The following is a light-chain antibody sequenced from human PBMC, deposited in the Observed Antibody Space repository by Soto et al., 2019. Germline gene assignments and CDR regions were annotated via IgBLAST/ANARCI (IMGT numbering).Light chain of an antibody. Sequence: QSVLTQPPSVSGAPGQRVSISCTGSSSSIGAGYDVHWYQQLPGTAPKLLIYGNINRPSGVPDRFSGSKSGTSASLAITGLQAEDEADYYCQSYDSSLTGYVFGTGTKLTVL. CDR3: QSYDSSLTGYV. J-gene: IGLJ1*01. CDR2: GNI. V-gene: IGLV1-40*01. CDR1: SSSIGAGYD.